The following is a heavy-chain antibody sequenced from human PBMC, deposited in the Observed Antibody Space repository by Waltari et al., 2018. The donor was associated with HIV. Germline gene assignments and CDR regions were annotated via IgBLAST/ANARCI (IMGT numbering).Heavy chain of an antibody. CDR1: GFTFGSYV. V-gene: IGHV3-30*01. CDR3: ASALRIVAANDY. Sequence: QVQLVESGGGVVQSGRSLRLSWAASGFTFGSYVMHWVRQAPGKGLEWVAVISYDGSNKYYADSVKGRFTISRDNSKNTLYLQMNSLRAEDTAVYFCASALRIVAANDYWGQGTLVTVSS. CDR2: ISYDGSNK. J-gene: IGHJ4*02. D-gene: IGHD6-13*01.